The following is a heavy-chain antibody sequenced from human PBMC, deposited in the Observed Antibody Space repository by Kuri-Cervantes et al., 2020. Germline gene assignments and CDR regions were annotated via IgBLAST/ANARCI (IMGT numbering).Heavy chain of an antibody. V-gene: IGHV4-61*02. CDR2: IYTSGST. D-gene: IGHD3-22*01. J-gene: IGHJ5*02. CDR1: GGSTSSGGYY. CDR3: AREPPPSYYYDISPLDP. Sequence: LRLSCTVSGGSTSSGGYYWSWIRQPAGKGLEWIGRIYTSGSTNYNPSLKSRVTISVDTSKNQFSLKLSSVTAADTAVYYCAREPPPSYYYDISPLDPWGQGTLVTVSS.